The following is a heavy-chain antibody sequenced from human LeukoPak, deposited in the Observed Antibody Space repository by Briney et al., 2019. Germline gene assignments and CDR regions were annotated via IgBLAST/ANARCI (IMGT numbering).Heavy chain of an antibody. D-gene: IGHD3-16*01. CDR3: ARDRFRDIGGTIED. CDR1: GYTFTSYG. CDR2: IIPILGIA. V-gene: IGHV1-69*04. J-gene: IGHJ4*02. Sequence: SVKVSCKASGYTFTSYGISWVRQAPGQGLEWMGRIIPILGIANYAQKFQGRVTITADKSTSTAYMELSSLRSEDTAVYYCARDRFRDIGGTIEDWGQGTLVTVSS.